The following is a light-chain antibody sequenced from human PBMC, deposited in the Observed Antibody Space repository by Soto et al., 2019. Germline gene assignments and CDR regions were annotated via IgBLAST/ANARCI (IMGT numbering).Light chain of an antibody. CDR1: HVVISY. Sequence: DIQLTQSPSFLSASVGDRVTITWRSSHVVISYLAWDQQEPGKAPKLLIYATSALQIGVPAKFSANGSGTEFALKISSLQPKDFATCYCLQLNSYLWTFGQGTKVDIK. CDR2: ATS. J-gene: IGKJ1*01. V-gene: IGKV1-9*01. CDR3: LQLNSYLWT.